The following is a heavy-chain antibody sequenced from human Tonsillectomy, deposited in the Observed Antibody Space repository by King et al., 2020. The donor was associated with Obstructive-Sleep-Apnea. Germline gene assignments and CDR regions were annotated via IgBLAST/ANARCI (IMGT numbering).Heavy chain of an antibody. Sequence: HVQLQESGPGLVKPSETLSLTCTVSGGSLSGFHWTWIRQPPGKGLEWIGFISNTGSTSYSPSLKSRVTISVDPSKNQFSLRLSSVTAADTAVYFCARSLHPSGSFYPNFDYWGQGTLVTVSS. CDR1: GGSLSGFH. J-gene: IGHJ4*02. V-gene: IGHV4-4*08. D-gene: IGHD3-10*01. CDR2: ISNTGST. CDR3: ARSLHPSGSFYPNFDY.